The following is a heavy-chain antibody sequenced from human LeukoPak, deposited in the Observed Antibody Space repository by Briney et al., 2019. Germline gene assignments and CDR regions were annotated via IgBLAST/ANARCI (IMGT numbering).Heavy chain of an antibody. CDR1: VYTFTSYY. CDR3: ARGTHYGDNAGY. V-gene: IGHV1-46*01. CDR2: INPSGGST. J-gene: IGHJ4*02. Sequence: ASVKVSFQAYVYTFTSYYLHWVRRAPAQGLEWMGIINPSGGSTSYAQKFQGRLTMTRDTSTSTVYMELSSLRSEDTAVYYCARGTHYGDNAGYWGQGTLVTVSS. D-gene: IGHD4-17*01.